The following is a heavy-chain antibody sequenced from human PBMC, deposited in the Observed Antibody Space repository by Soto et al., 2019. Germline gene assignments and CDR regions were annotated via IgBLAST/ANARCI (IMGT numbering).Heavy chain of an antibody. CDR1: GGSIFNYF. Sequence: SETLSLTCRISGGSIFNYFWTWIRQSPGNRLEWIGDISHTGQTNYNPSLKSRVTLSVDISENEFSLRLASVTPADSALYFCARESSNIYDRHFRLDPWGQGTMVTVSS. CDR3: ARESSNIYDRHFRLDP. V-gene: IGHV4-59*01. J-gene: IGHJ5*02. D-gene: IGHD3-16*01. CDR2: ISHTGQT.